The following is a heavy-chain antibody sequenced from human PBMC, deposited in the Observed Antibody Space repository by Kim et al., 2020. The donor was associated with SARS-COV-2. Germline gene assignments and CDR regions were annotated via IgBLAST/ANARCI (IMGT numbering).Heavy chain of an antibody. V-gene: IGHV4-59*08. Sequence: SETLSLTCTVSGGSINNYYWSWIRQPPGKGLEWIGYIYYSGSTNSNPSLKSRVTFSVDTSKSQFSLKLSSVTAADTAVYYCARLYFGSGGYYQRAYYYGMDVWGQGTTVTVSS. CDR2: IYYSGST. D-gene: IGHD3-10*01. J-gene: IGHJ6*02. CDR1: GGSINNYY. CDR3: ARLYFGSGGYYQRAYYYGMDV.